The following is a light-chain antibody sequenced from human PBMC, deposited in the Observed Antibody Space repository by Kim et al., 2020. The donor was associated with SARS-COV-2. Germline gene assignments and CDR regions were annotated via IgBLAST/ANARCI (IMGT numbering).Light chain of an antibody. CDR1: QSVISTY. Sequence: EIVLTQFPGTLSLSPGERATLSCRASQSVISTYLAWYQQKPGQAPRLLIYGAFTRATGIPDRFSGAGSGTDFSLIISRLEPEDFAVYYCQHYGPSPPWTFGQGTKVDIK. V-gene: IGKV3-20*01. CDR2: GAF. J-gene: IGKJ1*01. CDR3: QHYGPSPPWT.